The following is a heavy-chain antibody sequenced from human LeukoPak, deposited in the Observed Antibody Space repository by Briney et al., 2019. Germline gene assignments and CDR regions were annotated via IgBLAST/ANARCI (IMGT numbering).Heavy chain of an antibody. Sequence: ETLSLTCTVSGGSISSSSYYWGWIRQPPGKGLEWVSPISGSGGSTYYADSVKGRFTISRDNSKNTLYLHMNSLRAEDTAVYYCAKTPNTVTTIDYWGQGTLVTVSS. D-gene: IGHD4-17*01. V-gene: IGHV3-23*01. J-gene: IGHJ4*02. CDR2: ISGSGGST. CDR1: GGSISSSSYY. CDR3: AKTPNTVTTIDY.